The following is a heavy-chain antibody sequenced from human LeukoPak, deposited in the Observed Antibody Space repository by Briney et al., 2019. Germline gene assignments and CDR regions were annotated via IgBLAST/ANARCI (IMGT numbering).Heavy chain of an antibody. D-gene: IGHD5-24*01. CDR3: ARGGDGYSYYYYYMDA. J-gene: IGHJ6*03. CDR1: GYTFTSYD. CDR2: MNPNSGNT. Sequence: ASVKVSCKASGYTFTSYDINWVRQATGQGLEWMGWMNPNSGNTGYAQKFQGRVTMTRNTSISTAYMELSSLRSEDTAVYYCARGGDGYSYYYYYMDAWGKGTTVTVSS. V-gene: IGHV1-8*01.